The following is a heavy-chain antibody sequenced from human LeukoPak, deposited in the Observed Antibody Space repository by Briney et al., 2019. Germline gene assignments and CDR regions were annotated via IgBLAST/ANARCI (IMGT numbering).Heavy chain of an antibody. J-gene: IGHJ4*02. CDR2: MYYSWST. D-gene: IGHD3-10*01. CDR1: GTSISVYY. CDR3: ATHGRQINYYDKGSYSAY. Sequence: KPSETLSLTCTVSGTSISVYYWSWLRQPPGKGLEGIGYMYYSWSTNYNPSFKSRLPISEDTYKNQFSLKLSSVPAADTAVYYCATHGRQINYYDKGSYSAYWVRGTLVPVSS. V-gene: IGHV4-59*08.